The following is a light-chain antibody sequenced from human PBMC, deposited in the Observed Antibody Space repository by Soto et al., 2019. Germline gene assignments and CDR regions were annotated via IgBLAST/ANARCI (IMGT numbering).Light chain of an antibody. J-gene: IGLJ1*01. Sequence: QSVLTQPPSVSGSPGQSVTISCTGTSSDVGSSNGVSWYQQPPGTAPKLMIYDVSNRPSGVPDRFSGSESGNTASLTISGLQAEDEADYYCSSYTSSSTYVFGTGTKVTV. V-gene: IGLV2-18*02. CDR2: DVS. CDR3: SSYTSSSTYV. CDR1: SSDVGSSNG.